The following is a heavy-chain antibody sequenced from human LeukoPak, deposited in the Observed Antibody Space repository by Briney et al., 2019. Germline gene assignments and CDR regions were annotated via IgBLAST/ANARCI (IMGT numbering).Heavy chain of an antibody. D-gene: IGHD3-16*02. V-gene: IGHV1-8*01. CDR3: ARFRRLGELSLYAFDI. Sequence: ASVKVSCKASGYTFTSYDINWVRQATGQGLEWMGWMNPNSGNTGYAQKFQGRVTMTRNTSISTAYIELSSLRSEDTAVYYCARFRRLGELSLYAFDIWGQGTMVTVSS. CDR1: GYTFTSYD. J-gene: IGHJ3*02. CDR2: MNPNSGNT.